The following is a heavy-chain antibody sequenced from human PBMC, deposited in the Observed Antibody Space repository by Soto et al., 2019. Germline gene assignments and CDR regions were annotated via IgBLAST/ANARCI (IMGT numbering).Heavy chain of an antibody. Sequence: PGGSLRLSCVASGFTFDSYWMSWVRQAPGKGLEWVANIIQDGSERYYVDYVKGRFTISRDNAKNSLFLQMNSLRAEDTAAYFCARSVARSGLFDHWGQGTLVTVSS. J-gene: IGHJ4*02. D-gene: IGHD2-15*01. V-gene: IGHV3-7*03. CDR3: ARSVARSGLFDH. CDR1: GFTFDSYW. CDR2: IIQDGSER.